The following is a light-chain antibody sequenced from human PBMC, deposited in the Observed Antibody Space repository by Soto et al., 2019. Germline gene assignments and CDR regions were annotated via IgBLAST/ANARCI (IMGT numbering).Light chain of an antibody. Sequence: EIVMTQSPATLSVSPGERATLSCRAGQNIHTNLAWYQQKPGQAPRLLFYGASTGATGLPARFSGSGSGTEFTLTISSLQSEDLAVYYCQQYNNCPLTFGGGTKVDI. CDR2: GAS. CDR1: QNIHTN. J-gene: IGKJ4*01. CDR3: QQYNNCPLT. V-gene: IGKV3-15*01.